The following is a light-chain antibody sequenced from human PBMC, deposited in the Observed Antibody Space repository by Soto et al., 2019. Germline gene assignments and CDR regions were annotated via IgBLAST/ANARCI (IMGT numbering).Light chain of an antibody. Sequence: QSVLTQPPSASGTPGQRVTISCSGSSSNIGSNTVNWYQHLPGTASRLLIYSNIQRPSGVPDRFSGSKSGTSASLAISGLQSEDEADYSCATWDDSLNGPVFGGGTKLTVL. V-gene: IGLV1-44*01. CDR1: SSNIGSNT. CDR3: ATWDDSLNGPV. J-gene: IGLJ2*01. CDR2: SNI.